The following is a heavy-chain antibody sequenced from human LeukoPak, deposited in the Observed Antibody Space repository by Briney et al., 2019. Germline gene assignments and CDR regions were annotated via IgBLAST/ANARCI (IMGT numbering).Heavy chain of an antibody. V-gene: IGHV3-23*01. CDR2: ISGSGAGT. J-gene: IGHJ4*02. Sequence: PGGSLRLSCAVCGFTFSSYAMNWVRQAPGKGLEWVSGISGSGAGTYYADSVKGRFTISRDNSKNTLYLQMNSLRAEDTAVYYCAKMVREFYTISYYFDYWGQGTLVTVSS. D-gene: IGHD2-8*01. CDR1: GFTFSSYA. CDR3: AKMVREFYTISYYFDY.